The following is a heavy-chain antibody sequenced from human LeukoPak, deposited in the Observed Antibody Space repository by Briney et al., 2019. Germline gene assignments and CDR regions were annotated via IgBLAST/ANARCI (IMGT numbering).Heavy chain of an antibody. D-gene: IGHD4-17*01. CDR2: FDPEDGET. Sequence: ASVKVSCKVSGYTLTELSMHWVRQAPGKGLEWMGGFDPEDGETIYAQKFQGRVTMTEDTSTDTAYMELSSLRSEDTAVYYCATALGGDYHFDYWGQGTLVTVSS. V-gene: IGHV1-24*01. CDR3: ATALGGDYHFDY. J-gene: IGHJ4*02. CDR1: GYTLTELS.